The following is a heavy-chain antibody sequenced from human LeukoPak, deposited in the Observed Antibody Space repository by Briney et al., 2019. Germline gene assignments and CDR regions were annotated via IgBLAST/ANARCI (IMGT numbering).Heavy chain of an antibody. D-gene: IGHD1-26*01. CDR2: ISGSGGST. CDR1: GFTFSSYV. Sequence: GGSLRLSCAASGFTFSSYVMSWVRQAPGKGLEWVSSISGSGGSTYYADSVKGRFTISRDNSKNTLYLRMNSLRADDTAVYYCAEEVGDTYPTFDYWGQGTLVTVSS. CDR3: AEEVGDTYPTFDY. J-gene: IGHJ4*02. V-gene: IGHV3-23*01.